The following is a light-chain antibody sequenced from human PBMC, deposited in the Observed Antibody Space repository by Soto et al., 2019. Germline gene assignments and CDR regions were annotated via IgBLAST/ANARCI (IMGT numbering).Light chain of an antibody. J-gene: IGLJ1*01. CDR2: EVV. CDR3: KSYAGSNPYV. V-gene: IGLV2-8*01. CDR1: KNDIGVYDF. Sequence: QSVLTQPPAASWSPGQSVTIACTGTKNDIGVYDFVSWYHHHPGKAPRLIIYEVVQRPSGVPDRFSGSQSGNTASLNVSGLQAADEADYFCKSYAGSNPYVFGSGNKVTVL.